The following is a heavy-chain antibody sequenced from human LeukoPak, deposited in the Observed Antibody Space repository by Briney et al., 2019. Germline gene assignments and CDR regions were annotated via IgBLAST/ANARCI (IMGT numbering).Heavy chain of an antibody. CDR1: GFTFSSYA. J-gene: IGHJ5*02. V-gene: IGHV3-30*04. CDR2: ISYDGGNK. D-gene: IGHD4-17*01. CDR3: AKDETASYGLNWFDP. Sequence: GRSLRLSCAASGFTFSSYAMHWVRQAPGKGLEWVAVISYDGGNKYYADSVKGRFTISRDNSKNTLYLQMNSLRAEDTAVYYCAKDETASYGLNWFDPWGQGTLVTVSS.